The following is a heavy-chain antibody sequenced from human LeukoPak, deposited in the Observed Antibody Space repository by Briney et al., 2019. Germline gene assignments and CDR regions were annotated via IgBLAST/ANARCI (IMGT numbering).Heavy chain of an antibody. CDR1: GFTFSSYS. V-gene: IGHV3-48*04. CDR3: ARVRVITHWYFDR. D-gene: IGHD3-22*01. Sequence: PGGSLRLSCAASGFTFSSYSMNWVRQAPGKRLEWVSYISSSSSTIYYADSVKGRFTISRDNAKNSLYLQMNSRRAEDTAVYYCARVRVITHWYFDRWGRGTLVTVSS. CDR2: ISSSSSTI. J-gene: IGHJ2*01.